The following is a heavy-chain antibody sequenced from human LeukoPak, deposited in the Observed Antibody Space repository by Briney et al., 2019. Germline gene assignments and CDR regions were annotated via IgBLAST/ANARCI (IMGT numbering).Heavy chain of an antibody. V-gene: IGHV1-3*01. D-gene: IGHD3-22*01. Sequence: ASVKVSCKASGYTFTSYAMRWVRQAPGQRLEWMGWINAGNGNTKYSQKFQGRVTITRDTSASTAYMELSSLRSEDTAVYYCARDSSGYYGYFDYWGQGTLVTVSS. CDR2: INAGNGNT. J-gene: IGHJ4*02. CDR1: GYTFTSYA. CDR3: ARDSSGYYGYFDY.